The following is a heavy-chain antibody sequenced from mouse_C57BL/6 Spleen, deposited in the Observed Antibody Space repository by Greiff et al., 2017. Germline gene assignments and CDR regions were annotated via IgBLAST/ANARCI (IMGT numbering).Heavy chain of an antibody. D-gene: IGHD1-1*01. CDR3: ASITTVVATDWYFDV. CDR1: GYTFTSYW. V-gene: IGHV1-61*01. Sequence: QVQLQQSGAELVRPGSSVKLSCKASGYTFTSYWMDWVKQRPGQGLEWIGNIYPSDSDTHYNQKFKDKAPLTVDKSCSTAYMQLSSLTSEDSAVYYCASITTVVATDWYFDVWGTGTTVTVSS. CDR2: IYPSDSDT. J-gene: IGHJ1*03.